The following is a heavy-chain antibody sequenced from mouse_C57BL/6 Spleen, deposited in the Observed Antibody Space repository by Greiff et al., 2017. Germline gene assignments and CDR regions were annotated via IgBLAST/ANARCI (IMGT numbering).Heavy chain of an antibody. CDR1: GFTFTSYW. V-gene: IGHV1-72*01. Sequence: QVQLLQPGAELVKPGASVKLSCTASGFTFTSYWMHWVQQRPGRGLEWIGRIDPNSGGTKYNEKFKSKVTLTVDKPSSTAYMQLSSLTSEDSAVYNCARSITTVVATDYWGQGTTLTVSS. J-gene: IGHJ2*01. CDR2: IDPNSGGT. CDR3: ARSITTVVATDY. D-gene: IGHD1-1*01.